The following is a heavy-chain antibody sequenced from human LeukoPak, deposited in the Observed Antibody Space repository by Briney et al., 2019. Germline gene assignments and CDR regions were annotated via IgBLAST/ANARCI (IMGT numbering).Heavy chain of an antibody. Sequence: SETLSLTCTVSGGSINNSFYYWGWVRQPPGKGPVWIGSISYTGNTYYHPSLKSRVTISVDTSKNQFSLKLTSVTAADTAVYYCARRYLAWLSYYFDSWGQGALVTVSS. CDR3: ARRYLAWLSYYFDS. D-gene: IGHD3-3*01. V-gene: IGHV4-39*01. CDR2: ISYTGNT. CDR1: GGSINNSFYY. J-gene: IGHJ4*02.